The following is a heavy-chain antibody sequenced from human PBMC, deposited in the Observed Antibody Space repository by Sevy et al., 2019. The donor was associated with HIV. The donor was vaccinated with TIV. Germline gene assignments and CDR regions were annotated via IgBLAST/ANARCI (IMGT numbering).Heavy chain of an antibody. J-gene: IGHJ4*02. CDR3: ARLFSCGGDCYYLDY. D-gene: IGHD2-21*02. V-gene: IGHV3-30*04. CDR1: GFTFSDYD. Sequence: GGSLRLSCAASGFTFSDYDMHWVRQAPGKGLEWVAVMSHDGNYKNHADSVKVRFTISRSNFKDTLYLQRNSLGVEDTAVYFCARLFSCGGDCYYLDYWGQGAPVTVSS. CDR2: MSHDGNYK.